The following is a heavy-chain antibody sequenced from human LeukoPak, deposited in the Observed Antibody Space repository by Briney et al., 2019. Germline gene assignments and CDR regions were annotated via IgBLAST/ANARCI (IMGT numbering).Heavy chain of an antibody. Sequence: GASVKVSCKASVYTFTDHHMHWVRQAPGQGLEWMGWIHPNSGGTNYAHNFQGRVTMTRDTSVSSIYLELRDLRSDDTAVYYCARGTFDPWGQGTLVTVSS. J-gene: IGHJ5*02. CDR3: ARGTFDP. CDR1: VYTFTDHH. V-gene: IGHV1-2*02. CDR2: IHPNSGGT.